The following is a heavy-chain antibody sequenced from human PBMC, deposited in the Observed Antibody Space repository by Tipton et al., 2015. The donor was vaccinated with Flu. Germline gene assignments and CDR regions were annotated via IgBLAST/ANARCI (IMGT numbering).Heavy chain of an antibody. V-gene: IGHV4-39*07. CDR1: GGSISSNSYY. J-gene: IGHJ4*02. CDR2: IYYSGST. CDR3: ARDFDISGYSPWVFDY. D-gene: IGHD3-22*01. Sequence: TLSLTCIVSGGSISSNSYYWGWIRQPPGKGLEWIGSIYYSGSTYYNPSLKSRVTISVDTSKNQFSLKLSSVTAADTAVYYCARDFDISGYSPWVFDYWGQGTLVTVSS.